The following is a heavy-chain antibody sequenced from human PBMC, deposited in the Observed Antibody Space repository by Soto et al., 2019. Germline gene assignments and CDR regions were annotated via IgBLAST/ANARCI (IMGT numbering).Heavy chain of an antibody. CDR1: GGTFSSYA. CDR2: IIPIFGTA. V-gene: IGHV1-69*13. CDR3: ARLGDVDTAMVGAFDI. Sequence: SVKVSCKASGGTFSSYASSWVRQAPGQGLEWMGGIIPIFGTANYAQKFQGRVTITADESTSTAYMELSSLRSEDTAVYYCARLGDVDTAMVGAFDIWGQGTMVTVSS. D-gene: IGHD5-18*01. J-gene: IGHJ3*02.